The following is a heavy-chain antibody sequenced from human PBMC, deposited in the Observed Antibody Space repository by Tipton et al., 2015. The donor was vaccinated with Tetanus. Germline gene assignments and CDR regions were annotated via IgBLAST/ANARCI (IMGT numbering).Heavy chain of an antibody. Sequence: TLSLTCTVSGGSISSYYWSWIRQPAGKGLEWIGRIYTSGSTNYNPSLKSRVTMSVDTSKNQFSLKLSSVTAADTAVYYCAREPRDGYNRVATYYFDYWGQGTLVTVSS. CDR1: GGSISSYY. CDR2: IYTSGST. J-gene: IGHJ4*02. CDR3: AREPRDGYNRVATYYFDY. V-gene: IGHV4-4*07. D-gene: IGHD5-24*01.